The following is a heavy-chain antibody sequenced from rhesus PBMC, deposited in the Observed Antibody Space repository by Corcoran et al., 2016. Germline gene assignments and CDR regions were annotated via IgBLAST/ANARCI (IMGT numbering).Heavy chain of an antibody. CDR3: ATQRWSDYPMHY. V-gene: IGHV4S11*01. D-gene: IGHD3-22*01. CDR1: GGPFCRTS. CDR2: IGGSSGST. J-gene: IGHJ4*01. Sequence: QLQLQESGPGLVKPSATLPPTCAASGGPFCRTSCTGTARPPGKGLEWIGYIGGSSGSTNYNPSLKSRVTLSVDTSKNQLSLKLSSVTAADTAVYYCATQRWSDYPMHYWGQGVLVTVSS.